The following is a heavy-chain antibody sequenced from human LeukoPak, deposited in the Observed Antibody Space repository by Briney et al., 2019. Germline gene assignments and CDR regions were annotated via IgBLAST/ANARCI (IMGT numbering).Heavy chain of an antibody. Sequence: PGGSLRLSCAASGFTFSSYAMSWVRQAPGKGLEWVSAISGSGGSTYYADSVKGRFTISRDNSKNTLYLQMNSLRAEDTAVYDCAKDRVGGSGSYYGPDAFDIWGQGTVVTVSS. D-gene: IGHD3-10*01. V-gene: IGHV3-23*01. CDR1: GFTFSSYA. CDR2: ISGSGGST. J-gene: IGHJ3*02. CDR3: AKDRVGGSGSYYGPDAFDI.